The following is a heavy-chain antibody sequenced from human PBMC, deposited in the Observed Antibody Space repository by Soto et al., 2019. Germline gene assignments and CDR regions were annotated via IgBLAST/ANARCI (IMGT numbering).Heavy chain of an antibody. Sequence: QVPGKGLEVGSAISCSGGSTYYADSVKGRFTISRDNSKNTLYLQMNSLRAEDTAVYYCAKKVGLVIAAFDYWRQGTLVTVSS. V-gene: IGHV3-23*01. J-gene: IGHJ4*02. CDR3: AKKVGLVIAAFDY. D-gene: IGHD3-9*01. CDR2: ISCSGGST.